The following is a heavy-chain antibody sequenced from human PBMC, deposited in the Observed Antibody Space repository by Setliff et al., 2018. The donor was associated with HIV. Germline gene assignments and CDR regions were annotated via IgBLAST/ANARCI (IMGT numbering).Heavy chain of an antibody. CDR3: ARYDGYKVSFDN. J-gene: IGHJ4*02. CDR1: GASIISYY. V-gene: IGHV4-59*01. D-gene: IGHD5-18*01. Sequence: SETLSLTCTISGASIISYYWNWVRQPPGRGLEWIGYFYYDGSAKYNPSLKSRVTFSVDTSKNYFSLELSSVTAADTAVYYCARYDGYKVSFDNWGPGTLVTVSS. CDR2: FYYDGSA.